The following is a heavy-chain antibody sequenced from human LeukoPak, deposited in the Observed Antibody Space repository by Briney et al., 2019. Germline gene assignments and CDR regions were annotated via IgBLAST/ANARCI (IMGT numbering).Heavy chain of an antibody. Sequence: SETLSLTCAVYGGSFSGYYWSWIRQPPGKGLEWIGEINHSGSTNYNPSLKSRVTISVDTSKNQFSLKLSSVTAADTAMYYCARRFDYGGPFHYWGQGTLVTVSS. J-gene: IGHJ4*02. CDR1: GGSFSGYY. CDR3: ARRFDYGGPFHY. D-gene: IGHD4-23*01. V-gene: IGHV4-34*01. CDR2: INHSGST.